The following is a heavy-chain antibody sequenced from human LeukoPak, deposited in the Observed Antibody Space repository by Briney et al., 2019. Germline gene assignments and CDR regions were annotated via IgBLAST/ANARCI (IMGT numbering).Heavy chain of an antibody. D-gene: IGHD3-3*01. Sequence: KSSETLSLTCTVSGGSISSGSYYWSWIRQPAGKGLEWIGRIYTSGSTNYNPSLKSRVTISVDTSKNQFSLKLSSVTAADTAVYYCARDYYDFWSGFYYWGQGTLVTVSS. J-gene: IGHJ4*02. CDR1: GGSISSGSYY. V-gene: IGHV4-61*02. CDR2: IYTSGST. CDR3: ARDYYDFWSGFYY.